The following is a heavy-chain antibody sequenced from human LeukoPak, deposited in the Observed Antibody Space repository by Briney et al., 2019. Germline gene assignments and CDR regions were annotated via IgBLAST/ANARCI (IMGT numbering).Heavy chain of an antibody. CDR1: GYTFTSYD. CDR2: MNPNSGNT. Sequence: ASVKVSCKASGYTFTSYDINWVRQATGQGLEWMGWMNPNSGNTGYAQNSQGRVTITRNASISTAYLELSSLRSEATAVDYCARGPFEVPYYYYMDVWGKGTTVTVSS. D-gene: IGHD3-10*01. V-gene: IGHV1-8*03. CDR3: ARGPFEVPYYYYMDV. J-gene: IGHJ6*03.